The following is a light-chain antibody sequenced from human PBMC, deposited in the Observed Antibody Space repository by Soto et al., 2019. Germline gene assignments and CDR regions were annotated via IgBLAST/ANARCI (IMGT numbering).Light chain of an antibody. J-gene: IGKJ5*01. V-gene: IGKV1-39*01. CDR3: QQGYSTPVT. CDR2: GAS. Sequence: DIQMTQSPSSMSASVGDRVTITCRASQSISRHLNWYQQKPGRAPRLLIYGASNLQSGVPSRFSGSGSGTDFTLTISSLLPEDFATYYCQQGYSTPVTCGQGTRREIK. CDR1: QSISRH.